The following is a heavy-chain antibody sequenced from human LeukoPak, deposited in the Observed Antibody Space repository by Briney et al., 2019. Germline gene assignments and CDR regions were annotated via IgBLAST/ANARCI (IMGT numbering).Heavy chain of an antibody. Sequence: SETLSLTCAVSGGSINNYYWSWIRQPPGKGLEWIGYIYDSGSTNYNPSLKSRVTTSLDTSKNQFSLRLTSVTASDTAVYYCARHAGWGSKYYFDYWGQGTLVTVSS. CDR1: GGSINNYY. CDR3: ARHAGWGSKYYFDY. J-gene: IGHJ4*02. CDR2: IYDSGST. D-gene: IGHD2-21*01. V-gene: IGHV4-59*08.